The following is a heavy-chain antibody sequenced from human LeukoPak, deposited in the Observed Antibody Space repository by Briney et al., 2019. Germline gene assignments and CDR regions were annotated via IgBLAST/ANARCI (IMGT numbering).Heavy chain of an antibody. CDR2: ISSSSSYI. J-gene: IGHJ3*01. D-gene: IGHD5/OR15-5a*01. Sequence: GGSLRLSCAASGFTFSGYSMNWVRQAPGKGLEWVSFISSSSSYIHYADSVKGRFTVSRDKAKNSLYLQMNNLRVEDTAIYYCARNQGVFWGQGTTVTVSS. CDR1: GFTFSGYS. V-gene: IGHV3-21*01. CDR3: ARNQGVF.